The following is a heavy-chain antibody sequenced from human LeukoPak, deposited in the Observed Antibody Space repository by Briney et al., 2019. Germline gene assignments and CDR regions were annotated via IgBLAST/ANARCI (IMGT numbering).Heavy chain of an antibody. V-gene: IGHV3-74*01. CDR1: GFTFSSYW. D-gene: IGHD5-18*01. CDR3: ARDHPAGYGDYYYYYGMDV. CDR2: INSDGSST. Sequence: GGSLRLSCAASGFTFSSYWMHWVRQAPGKGLVWVSRINSDGSSTSYADSVKGRFTISRDNAKNTLYLQMNSLRAEDTAVYYCARDHPAGYGDYYYYYGMDVWGQGTTVTVSS. J-gene: IGHJ6*02.